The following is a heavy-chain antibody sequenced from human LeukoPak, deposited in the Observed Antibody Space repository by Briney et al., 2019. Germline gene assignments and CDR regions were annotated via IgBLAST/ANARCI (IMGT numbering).Heavy chain of an antibody. CDR1: GGSISSSSYY. CDR3: ARFAGFGELLWGAHEVFDY. D-gene: IGHD3-10*01. Sequence: NPSETLSLTCTVSGGSISSSSYYWSWIRQPSGKGLEWIGYIYYSGSTNYNPSLKSRVTISVDTSKNQFSLKLSSVTAADTAVYYCARFAGFGELLWGAHEVFDYWGQGTLVTVSS. V-gene: IGHV4-61*01. J-gene: IGHJ4*02. CDR2: IYYSGST.